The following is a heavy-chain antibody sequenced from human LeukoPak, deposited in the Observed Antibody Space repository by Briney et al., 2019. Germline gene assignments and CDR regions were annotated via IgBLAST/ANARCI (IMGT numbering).Heavy chain of an antibody. CDR2: IYYSGGT. CDR3: ARVIASQDSWFDP. J-gene: IGHJ5*02. V-gene: IGHV4-31*03. D-gene: IGHD2-15*01. Sequence: SETLSLTCTVSGDSISSGGYYWSWIRQHPGKGLEWIGYIYYSGGTYYNPSLKSRVTISVDTSKNQFSLKLSSVTAADTAVYYCARVIASQDSWFDPWGQGTLVTVSS. CDR1: GDSISSGGYY.